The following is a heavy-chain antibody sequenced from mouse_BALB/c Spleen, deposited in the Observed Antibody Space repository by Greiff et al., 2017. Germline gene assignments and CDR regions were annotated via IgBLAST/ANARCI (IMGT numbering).Heavy chain of an antibody. D-gene: IGHD2-3*01. V-gene: IGHV14-3*02. J-gene: IGHJ1*01. CDR1: GFNIKDTY. CDR3: ARAYDGYYGGYFDV. CDR2: IDPANGNT. Sequence: VQLKESGAELVKPGASVKLSCTASGFNIKDTYMHWVKQRPEQGLEWIGRIDPANGNTKYDPKFQGKATITADTSSNTAYLQLSSLTSEDTAVYYCARAYDGYYGGYFDVWGAGTTVTVSS.